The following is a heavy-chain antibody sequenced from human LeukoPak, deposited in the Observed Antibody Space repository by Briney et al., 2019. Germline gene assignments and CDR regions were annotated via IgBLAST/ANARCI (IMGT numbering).Heavy chain of an antibody. J-gene: IGHJ4*02. Sequence: KPSETLSLTCAVSGGSISSYYWSWLRQPPGKGLEWIGYIYYSGSTNYNPSLKSRVTISVDTSKNQFSLKLSSVTAADTAVYYCARGHSSSWYYLDYWGQGTLVTVSS. V-gene: IGHV4-59*01. CDR1: GGSISSYY. CDR3: ARGHSSSWYYLDY. CDR2: IYYSGST. D-gene: IGHD6-13*01.